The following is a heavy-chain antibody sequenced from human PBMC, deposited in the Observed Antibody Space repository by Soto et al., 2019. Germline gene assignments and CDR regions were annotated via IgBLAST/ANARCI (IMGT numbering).Heavy chain of an antibody. J-gene: IGHJ5*02. Sequence: SETLSLTCTVSGGSISSGGYYWSWIRQHPGKGLEWIGYIYYSGSTYYNPSLKSRVTISVDTSKNQFSLKLSSVTAADTAVYYCASSLWFGELFHRFDPWGQGTLVTVSS. CDR3: ASSLWFGELFHRFDP. V-gene: IGHV4-31*03. CDR1: GGSISSGGYY. D-gene: IGHD3-10*01. CDR2: IYYSGST.